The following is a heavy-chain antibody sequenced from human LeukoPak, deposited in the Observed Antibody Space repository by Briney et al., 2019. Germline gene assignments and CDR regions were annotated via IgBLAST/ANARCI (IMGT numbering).Heavy chain of an antibody. CDR1: GFIFSNYW. D-gene: IGHD3-3*01. J-gene: IGHJ4*02. Sequence: GGSLRLSCAASGFIFSNYWMTWVRQAPGKGLEWVANIKQDGSEKYYVDSVKGRFTISRDNAKNSLYLQMNSLRAEDTAVYYCARDQGVYDFWSGYYDGKGYYFDYWGQGALVTVSS. CDR3: ARDQGVYDFWSGYYDGKGYYFDY. CDR2: IKQDGSEK. V-gene: IGHV3-7*01.